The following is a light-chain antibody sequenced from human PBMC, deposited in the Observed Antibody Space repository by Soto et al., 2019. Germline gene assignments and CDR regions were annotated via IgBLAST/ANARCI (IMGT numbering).Light chain of an antibody. CDR2: GAS. V-gene: IGKV3-20*01. CDR1: QSVSSSY. Sequence: EVVLTQSPGTLSLFPGERATLSCRASQSVSSSYLAWYQQKPGQAPRLLIFGASSRATGIPDRFSGSGSGTDSILTISRLEPEDFAVYYCQQYGNSRWTFGQGTKVEIK. CDR3: QQYGNSRWT. J-gene: IGKJ1*01.